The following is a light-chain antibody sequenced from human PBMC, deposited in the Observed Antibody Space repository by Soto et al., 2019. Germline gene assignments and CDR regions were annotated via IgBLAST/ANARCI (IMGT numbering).Light chain of an antibody. J-gene: IGLJ3*02. CDR3: QSYDSSNHRV. V-gene: IGLV6-57*03. CDR2: EDD. CDR1: SGSIATNY. Sequence: NFMLTQPHSVSESPGKTVTISCTRSSGSIATNYVQWFQQRPGSAPIIVIYEDDQRPSGVPDRFSGSIDSSSNSASLTISGLQTEDEADYYCQSYDSSNHRVFGGGTKLTVL.